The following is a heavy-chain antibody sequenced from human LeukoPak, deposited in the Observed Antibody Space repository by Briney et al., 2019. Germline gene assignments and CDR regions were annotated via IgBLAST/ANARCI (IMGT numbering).Heavy chain of an antibody. V-gene: IGHV3-23*01. J-gene: IGHJ4*02. CDR1: GFTFSSYA. Sequence: GGSLRLSCAASGFTFSSYAMSWVRQAPGKGLEWVSAISGSGGSTYYADSVKGRFTISRDNSKNTMYLQMNSLRAEDTAVYYCAKVLYSSGWYDYWGQGTLVTVSS. CDR3: AKVLYSSGWYDY. CDR2: ISGSGGST. D-gene: IGHD6-19*01.